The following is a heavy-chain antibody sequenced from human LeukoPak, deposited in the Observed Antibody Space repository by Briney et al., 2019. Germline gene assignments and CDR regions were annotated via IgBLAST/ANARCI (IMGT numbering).Heavy chain of an antibody. V-gene: IGHV3-23*01. J-gene: IGHJ5*02. Sequence: GGSLRLSCAASGFTFSSYAMSWVRQAPGKGLECVSVISGGAGTTYYADSVKGRFTISRDNSKNTLYLQMNSLRAEDTAVYYCARPYGSGSYSSWFDPWGQGTLVTVSS. CDR3: ARPYGSGSYSSWFDP. CDR1: GFTFSSYA. CDR2: ISGGAGTT. D-gene: IGHD3-10*01.